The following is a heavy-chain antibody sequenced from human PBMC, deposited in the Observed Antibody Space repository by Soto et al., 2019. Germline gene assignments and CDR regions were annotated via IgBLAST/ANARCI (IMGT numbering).Heavy chain of an antibody. V-gene: IGHV4-59*08. CDR1: GGSISSYY. CDR3: ARLRPYYDFWSGPENWFDP. CDR2: IYYSGST. Sequence: PSETLSLTCTVSGGSISSYYWSWIRQPPGKGLEWIGYIYYSGSTNYNPSLKSRVTISVDTSKNQFSLKLSSVTAADTAVYYCARLRPYYDFWSGPENWFDPWGQGTLVTVSS. D-gene: IGHD3-3*01. J-gene: IGHJ5*02.